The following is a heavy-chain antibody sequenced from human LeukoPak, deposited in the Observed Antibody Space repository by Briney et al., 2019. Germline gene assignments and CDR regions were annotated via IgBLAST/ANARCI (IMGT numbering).Heavy chain of an antibody. D-gene: IGHD1-1*01. CDR3: AKYLIEGDDRAIFDY. V-gene: IGHV3-23*01. J-gene: IGHJ4*02. CDR2: ISGSGGST. CDR1: GFTFSSYA. Sequence: GGSLRLSCAASGFTFSSYAMSWVRQAPGKGLEWVSAISGSGGSTYYADSVKGRFTISRDNSKNTLYLQMNSLRAEDTAVYYCAKYLIEGDDRAIFDYWGQGTLVTVSS.